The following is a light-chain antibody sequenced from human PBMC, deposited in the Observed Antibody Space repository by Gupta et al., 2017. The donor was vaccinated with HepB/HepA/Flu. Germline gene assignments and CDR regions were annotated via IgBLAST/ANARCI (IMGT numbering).Light chain of an antibody. V-gene: IGLV3-25*03. Sequence: SELTPPPSLSVSPRQTARISCSGDALPKQYAYWYQQKPGQAPVLVIYKDSERPSGIPERFSGSSSGTTVTLTISGVQAEDEADYYCQSADSSGTYEEVFGGGTKLTVL. CDR3: QSADSSGTYEEV. J-gene: IGLJ2*01. CDR2: KDS. CDR1: ALPKQY.